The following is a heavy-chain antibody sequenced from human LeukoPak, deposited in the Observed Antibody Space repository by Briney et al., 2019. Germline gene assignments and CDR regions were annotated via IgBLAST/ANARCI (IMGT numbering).Heavy chain of an antibody. V-gene: IGHV1-46*01. CDR3: ARCGDCGEAVADAVSDY. CDR1: GYTFTSYY. D-gene: IGHD6-19*01. Sequence: ASVKVSCKASGYTFTSYYMHWVRQAPGQGLEWIGIINPSGGSTSYAQKFQGRVTMTRDTSTSTVYMELSSLRSEDTAVYYCARCGDCGEAVADAVSDYWGQGTLVTVSS. CDR2: INPSGGST. J-gene: IGHJ4*02.